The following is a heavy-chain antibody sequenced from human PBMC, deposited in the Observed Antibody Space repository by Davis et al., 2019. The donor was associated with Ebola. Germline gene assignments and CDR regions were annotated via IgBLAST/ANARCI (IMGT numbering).Heavy chain of an antibody. J-gene: IGHJ4*02. V-gene: IGHV3-13*01. Sequence: PGGSLRLSCAASGFTFSSYDMHWVRQVPGKGLEWVSAIGTAGDTYYPGSVKGRFTISRENAKNSLYLQMNSLRAGDTAVYYCARAHFGRSSFDYWGQGTLVTVSS. D-gene: IGHD6-6*01. CDR3: ARAHFGRSSFDY. CDR2: IGTAGDT. CDR1: GFTFSSYD.